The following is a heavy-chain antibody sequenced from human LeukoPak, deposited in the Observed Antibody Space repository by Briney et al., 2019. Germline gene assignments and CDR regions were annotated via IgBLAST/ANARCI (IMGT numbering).Heavy chain of an antibody. J-gene: IGHJ4*02. CDR1: GYTFTGYY. V-gene: IGHV1-2*02. CDR3: ARDRSLTEKYSGRYFHDY. Sequence: ASEKVSCKASGYTFTGYYIHWVRQAPGQGLEWMGWIDPNTGDTKYTQKFQGRVSMTRDTSSSTAYMELSRLTSDDTALYYCARDRSLTEKYSGRYFHDYWGQGTLVTVSS. D-gene: IGHD1-26*01. CDR2: IDPNTGDT.